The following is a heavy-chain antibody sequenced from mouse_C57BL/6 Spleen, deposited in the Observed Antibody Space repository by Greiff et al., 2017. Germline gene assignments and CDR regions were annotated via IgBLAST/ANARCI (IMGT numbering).Heavy chain of an antibody. CDR2: IYPGDGDT. V-gene: IGHV1-82*01. CDR1: GYAFSSSW. CDR3: ARGTQFAY. Sequence: QVQLKQSGPELVKPGASVKISCKASGYAFSSSWMNWVKQRPGKGLEWIGRIYPGDGDTNYNGKFKGKATLTADKSSSTAYMQLSSLTSEDSAVFFCARGTQFAYWGQGTLVTVSA. D-gene: IGHD3-3*01. J-gene: IGHJ3*01.